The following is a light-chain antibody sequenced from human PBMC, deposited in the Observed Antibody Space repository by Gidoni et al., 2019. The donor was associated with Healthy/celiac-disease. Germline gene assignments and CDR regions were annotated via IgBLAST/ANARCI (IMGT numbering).Light chain of an antibody. J-gene: IGLJ2*01. CDR2: DVS. CDR1: SSDVGGYND. CDR3: SSYTSSSVV. Sequence: QSALTQPASVSGSPGQSITISCTGTSSDVGGYNDVSWYQQHPGKASKLMIYDVSNRPSGVSNRFSGSKSGNTASLTISGLQAEDEADYYCSSYTSSSVVFGGGTKLTVL. V-gene: IGLV2-14*01.